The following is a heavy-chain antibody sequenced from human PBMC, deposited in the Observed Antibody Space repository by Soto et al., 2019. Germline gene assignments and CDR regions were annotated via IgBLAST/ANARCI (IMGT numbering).Heavy chain of an antibody. Sequence: QVQLVQSGAEVKKPGSSVKISCKASGGTFNRYAISWVRQAPGQGLEWMGGIIPIFGIGNDAQRFQGRGTIAADESTGTAYMELSSLRSEDTGVYYCARSAITLFGVVSIPPHYYSEMDVWGQGTTVTVS. V-gene: IGHV1-69*01. D-gene: IGHD3-3*01. CDR3: ARSAITLFGVVSIPPHYYSEMDV. CDR1: GGTFNRYA. CDR2: IIPIFGIG. J-gene: IGHJ6*02.